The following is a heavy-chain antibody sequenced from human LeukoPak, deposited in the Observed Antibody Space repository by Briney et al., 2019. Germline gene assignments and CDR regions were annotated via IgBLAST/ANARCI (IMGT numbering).Heavy chain of an antibody. CDR1: GFTFSSDG. CDR2: IYSSGST. CDR3: ARGSGWFAY. D-gene: IGHD3-3*01. V-gene: IGHV4-59*08. Sequence: GSLRLSCAASGFTFSSDGMSWIRQPPGKGLEWIAYIYSSGSTNYNPSLKSRVTISVDTSKNQFSLILSSVTAADTAVYYCARGSGWFAYWGQGTLVTVSS. J-gene: IGHJ5*01.